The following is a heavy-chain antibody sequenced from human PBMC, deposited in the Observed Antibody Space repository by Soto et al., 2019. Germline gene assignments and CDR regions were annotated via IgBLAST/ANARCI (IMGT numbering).Heavy chain of an antibody. D-gene: IGHD3-22*01. Sequence: PGGSLRLSCSASGFTFSSYAMHWVRQAPGKGLEYVSAISSNGGSTYYADSVKGRFTISRDNSKNTLYLQMSSLRAEDTAVYYCVKDYYYDSSGYYGAFDIWGQGTMVTVS. CDR3: VKDYYYDSSGYYGAFDI. CDR1: GFTFSSYA. J-gene: IGHJ3*02. V-gene: IGHV3-64D*06. CDR2: ISSNGGST.